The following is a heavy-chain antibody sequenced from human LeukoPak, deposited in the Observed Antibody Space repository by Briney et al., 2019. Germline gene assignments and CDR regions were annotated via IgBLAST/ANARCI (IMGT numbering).Heavy chain of an antibody. CDR1: GFTFSNYW. J-gene: IGHJ4*02. V-gene: IGHV3-7*04. CDR2: IKQDGSEK. D-gene: IGHD1-26*01. Sequence: GGSLRLSCAASGFTFSNYWMSWVRQAPGKGLEWVANIKQDGSEKYYVDSVKGRFTISRDNAKNSLYLQINSLRAEDTAVYYCARGLGATSDYWGQGTLVTVSS. CDR3: ARGLGATSDY.